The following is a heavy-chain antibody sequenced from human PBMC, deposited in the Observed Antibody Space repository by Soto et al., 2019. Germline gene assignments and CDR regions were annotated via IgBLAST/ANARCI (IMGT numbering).Heavy chain of an antibody. Sequence: GASVKVSCKASGYSFTDYGISWVRQAPGQGLEWMGWVSAYNGNTNYAVKLRGRVTMTTDTSTTTAFMELKSLSSDDAAVYFCFRSSSGLRPPAAFDIWGQGTMVTLS. CDR3: FRSSSGLRPPAAFDI. D-gene: IGHD6-19*01. CDR1: GYSFTDYG. V-gene: IGHV1-18*01. CDR2: VSAYNGNT. J-gene: IGHJ3*02.